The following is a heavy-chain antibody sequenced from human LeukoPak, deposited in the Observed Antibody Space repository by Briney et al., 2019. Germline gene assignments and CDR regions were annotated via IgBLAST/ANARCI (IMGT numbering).Heavy chain of an antibody. D-gene: IGHD6-13*01. CDR3: AHRRAAAGTGDAFDI. V-gene: IGHV2-5*02. Sequence: FVRRWMNTRPALRRTGNYCRFSLSTSGVGVGWIRQPPGKALEWLALIYWDDDKRYSPSLKSRLTITEDTSKNQVVLTMTNMDPVDTATYYCAHRRAAAGTGDAFDIWGQGTMVTVSS. CDR1: RFSLSTSGVG. J-gene: IGHJ3*02. CDR2: IYWDDDK.